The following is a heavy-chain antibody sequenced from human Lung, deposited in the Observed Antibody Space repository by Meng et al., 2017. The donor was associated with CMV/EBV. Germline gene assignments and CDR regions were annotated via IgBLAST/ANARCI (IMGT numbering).Heavy chain of an antibody. V-gene: IGHV4-59*01. D-gene: IGHD2-21*01. J-gene: IGHJ4*02. CDR2: IHYSGST. CDR1: GGSISPYY. Sequence: GSLRLSCTVSGGSISPYYWSWIRQPPGKGLEWIGYIHYSGSTDYNPSLKSRVTISLETSKNQFSLKLNSVAAADTAVYYCARGGGGTLEAYCGGDCFFDSWGQGTLVTVSS. CDR3: ARGGGGTLEAYCGGDCFFDS.